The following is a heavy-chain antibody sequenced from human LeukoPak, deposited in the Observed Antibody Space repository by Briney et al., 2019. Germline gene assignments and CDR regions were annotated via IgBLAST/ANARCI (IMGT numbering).Heavy chain of an antibody. CDR3: ARAPGYCSGGSCYGGEFDY. CDR1: GGSIGRGDYY. Sequence: SQTLSLTCTVSGGSIGRGDYYWTWIRQPPGKGLEWIGCIYYSGSTYYNPSFKSRVTISVDTSKNQFSLNLNSVTAADTAVYYCARAPGYCSGGSCYGGEFDYWGQGTLVTVSS. D-gene: IGHD2-15*01. V-gene: IGHV4-30-4*01. CDR2: IYYSGST. J-gene: IGHJ4*02.